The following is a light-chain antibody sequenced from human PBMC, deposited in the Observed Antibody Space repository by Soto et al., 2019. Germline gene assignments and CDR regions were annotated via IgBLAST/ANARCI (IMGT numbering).Light chain of an antibody. J-gene: IGKJ1*01. CDR2: GAS. CDR1: QNILRT. Sequence: VMTQSPVTLSVSPGETATLSCKASQNILRTLAWYQQKPGQPPRLLIYGASTRVTGIPARFSGNGSGTECTLTISSLQSEDFAVYYCHQYNNWPPWTFGRGTKVEV. CDR3: HQYNNWPPWT. V-gene: IGKV3D-15*01.